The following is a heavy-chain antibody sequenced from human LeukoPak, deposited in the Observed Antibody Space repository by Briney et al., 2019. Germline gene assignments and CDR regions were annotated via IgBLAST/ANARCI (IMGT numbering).Heavy chain of an antibody. J-gene: IGHJ3*02. CDR2: INHSGST. Sequence: SETLSLTCAVYGGSFSGYYWSWIRQPPGKGLEWIGEINHSGSTNYNPSLKSRVTISVDTSKNQSSLKLSSVTAADTAVYYCARGRGAFDIWGQGTMVTVSS. CDR3: ARGRGAFDI. V-gene: IGHV4-34*01. CDR1: GGSFSGYY.